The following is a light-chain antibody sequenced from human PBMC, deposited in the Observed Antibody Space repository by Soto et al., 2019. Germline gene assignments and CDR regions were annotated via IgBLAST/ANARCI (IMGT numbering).Light chain of an antibody. CDR3: QQYNNWPWT. J-gene: IGKJ1*01. V-gene: IGKV3-15*01. Sequence: EIVMTQSPVTLSVSPGERATLSCRASQSVSDKLAWYQQKPGQAPRLLIYHASARATGIPARFSGSGSGTEFTLTISSLQSEDFAVYYCQQYNNWPWTFGQGTKVDIK. CDR2: HAS. CDR1: QSVSDK.